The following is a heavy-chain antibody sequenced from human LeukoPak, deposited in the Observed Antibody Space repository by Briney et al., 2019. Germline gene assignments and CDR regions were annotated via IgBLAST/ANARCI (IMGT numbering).Heavy chain of an antibody. CDR3: AKGGMTTVTTPVR. CDR2: ISYDGSNK. CDR1: GFTFSSYG. V-gene: IGHV3-30*18. J-gene: IGHJ4*02. Sequence: PGGSLRLSCAASGFTFSSYGMHWVRQAPGKGLEWVAVISYDGSNKYYADSVKGRFTISRDNSKNTLYLQMNSLRAEDTAVYYCAKGGMTTVTTPVRWGQGTLVTVSS. D-gene: IGHD4-17*01.